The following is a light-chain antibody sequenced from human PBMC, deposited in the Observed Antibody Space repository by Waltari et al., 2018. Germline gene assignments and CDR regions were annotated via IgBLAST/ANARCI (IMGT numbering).Light chain of an antibody. CDR2: NNN. V-gene: IGLV1-44*01. CDR1: SSNIGSTY. CDR3: SAWDDSLNAWV. J-gene: IGLJ3*02. Sequence: QSVLTQAPSASGTPGQRVTISCLGSSSNIGSTYVNWYQQLPGTAPKLLIYNNNQRPSGVPDRFSGSKSGTSASLAISGLQSADEADFYSSAWDDSLNAWVFGGGTRLTVL.